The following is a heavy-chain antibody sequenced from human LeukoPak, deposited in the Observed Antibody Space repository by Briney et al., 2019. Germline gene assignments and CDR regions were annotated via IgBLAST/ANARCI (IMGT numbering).Heavy chain of an antibody. D-gene: IGHD1-1*01. CDR2: INPNSGGT. V-gene: IGHV1-2*02. Sequence: ASVKVSCKASGYTFTSYDINWVRQATGQGLEWMGWINPNSGGTNYAQKFQGRVTMTRDTSISTAYMELSRLRSDDTAVYYCARDWGTGEVDPWGQGTLVTVSS. CDR3: ARDWGTGEVDP. J-gene: IGHJ5*02. CDR1: GYTFTSYD.